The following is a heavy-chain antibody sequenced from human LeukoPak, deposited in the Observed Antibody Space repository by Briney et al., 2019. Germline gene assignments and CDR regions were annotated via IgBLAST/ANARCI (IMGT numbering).Heavy chain of an antibody. D-gene: IGHD3-3*01. CDR1: GFTFSSYA. V-gene: IGHV3-23*01. J-gene: IGHJ4*02. Sequence: PGGSLRLSCAASGFTFSSYAMNWVRQAPGKGLEWVSAISGSGGSTYYADSVKGRFTISRDNSKNTLYLQMNSLRAEDTAVYYCAKAYDFWSGYLDYWGQGTLVTVSS. CDR3: AKAYDFWSGYLDY. CDR2: ISGSGGST.